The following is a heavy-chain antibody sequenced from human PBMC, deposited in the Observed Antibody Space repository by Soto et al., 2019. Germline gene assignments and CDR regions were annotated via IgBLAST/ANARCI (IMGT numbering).Heavy chain of an antibody. CDR3: AKDQYCSSTSCYPGVYYYGMDV. V-gene: IGHV3-23*01. CDR1: GFTFSRYA. J-gene: IGHJ6*02. D-gene: IGHD2-2*01. Sequence: GGSLRLSGAASGFTFSRYAMSRVRQAPGKGPDWVSAIRGSGGSAYYADSVKGRFTISRDNSKSPLYLQMNSLRAEDTAVYYCAKDQYCSSTSCYPGVYYYGMDVWGQGTTVTVS. CDR2: IRGSGGSA.